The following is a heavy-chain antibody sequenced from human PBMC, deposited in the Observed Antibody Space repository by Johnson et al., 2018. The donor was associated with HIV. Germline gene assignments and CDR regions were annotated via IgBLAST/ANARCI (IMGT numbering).Heavy chain of an antibody. CDR2: FYSGGST. V-gene: IGHV3-53*01. D-gene: IGHD3-22*01. Sequence: VQLVESGGGLIQPGGSLRLSCAASGFTVSSNYMSWVRQAPGKGLEWVSVFYSGGSTYYADSVKGRFTISRDNSKNTLYLQMNSLRAEDTAVYYCARDGQDRDDAFDIWGQGTMVTVSS. CDR1: GFTVSSNY. CDR3: ARDGQDRDDAFDI. J-gene: IGHJ3*02.